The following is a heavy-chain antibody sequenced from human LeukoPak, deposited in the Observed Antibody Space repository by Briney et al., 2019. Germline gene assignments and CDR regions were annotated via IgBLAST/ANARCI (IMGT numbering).Heavy chain of an antibody. D-gene: IGHD5-18*01. CDR3: AGGLDTGCDF. Sequence: SQTLSLTCAISGDSVSSNSAGWHWIRQSPSRGLEWLGRTYYRSKWYNEYAISVKSRITINPDTSKNQFSLQLNSVTPEDTVVYYCAGGLDTGCDFWGQGTLVTVSS. J-gene: IGHJ4*02. CDR2: TYYRSKWYN. V-gene: IGHV6-1*01. CDR1: GDSVSSNSAG.